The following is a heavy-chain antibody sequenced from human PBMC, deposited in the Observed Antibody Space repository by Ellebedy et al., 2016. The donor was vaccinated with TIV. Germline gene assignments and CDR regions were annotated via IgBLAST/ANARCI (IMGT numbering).Heavy chain of an antibody. V-gene: IGHV3-30-3*01. D-gene: IGHD2-15*01. CDR3: ARGCSGGSCYSV. J-gene: IGHJ4*02. Sequence: GESLKISCAASGFTFSSYAIHWVRQAPGKGLEWVAVISYDGSRKSEADSVKGRFTISRDNTKNTLYLQMNSLRVEDTAVYYCARGCSGGSCYSVWGQGTQVTVSS. CDR2: ISYDGSRK. CDR1: GFTFSSYA.